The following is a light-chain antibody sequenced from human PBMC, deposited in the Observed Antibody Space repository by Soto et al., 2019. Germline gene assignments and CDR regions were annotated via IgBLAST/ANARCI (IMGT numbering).Light chain of an antibody. Sequence: QSALTQPPSASGSPGQSVTISCTGTKSDIGVYDFDSWYQHHPGKAPRLIIYEGVQRPSGVPDRFSGSKSGNTASLTVSGLQAADEADYFCKSYAGSNTYVFGSGTKVTVL. V-gene: IGLV2-8*01. J-gene: IGLJ1*01. CDR1: KSDIGVYDF. CDR2: EGV. CDR3: KSYAGSNTYV.